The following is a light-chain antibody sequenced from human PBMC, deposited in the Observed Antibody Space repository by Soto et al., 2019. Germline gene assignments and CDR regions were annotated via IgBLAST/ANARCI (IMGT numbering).Light chain of an antibody. Sequence: EIVLTQSPATLPLSPGERAILSCRASQSVNTFLAWFQQKPGQPPRLLIYNAPNRTTGIPARFSGSGSGTDFTLTISSLEPEDFAVYYCQQRGDWPPITFGQGTRLEIK. CDR2: NAP. CDR1: QSVNTF. V-gene: IGKV3-11*01. J-gene: IGKJ5*01. CDR3: QQRGDWPPIT.